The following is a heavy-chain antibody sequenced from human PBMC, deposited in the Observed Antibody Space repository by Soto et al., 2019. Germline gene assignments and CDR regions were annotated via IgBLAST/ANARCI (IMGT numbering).Heavy chain of an antibody. CDR3: ARAYYDFWSGYYYYYMDV. Sequence: EVQLVESGGGLVQPGGSLRLSCAASGFTFSSYSMNWVRQAPGKGLEWVSYISSSSSTIYYAHSVKGRFTISRDNAKNSLYLQMNSLRAEDTAVYYCARAYYDFWSGYYYYYMDVWGKGTTVTVSS. V-gene: IGHV3-48*01. J-gene: IGHJ6*03. CDR2: ISSSSSTI. CDR1: GFTFSSYS. D-gene: IGHD3-3*01.